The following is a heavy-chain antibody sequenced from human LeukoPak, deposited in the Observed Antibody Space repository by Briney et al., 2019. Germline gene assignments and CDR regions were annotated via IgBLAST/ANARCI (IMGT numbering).Heavy chain of an antibody. Sequence: PGGSLRLSCAASGFTFSSSWMSWVRQTPGKGLEWVANIKEDGSEKNYVDSVKGRFTISRDNAKNSLFLQMNSLRVEDTAVYYCVISKGPGLAAYWGQGTLVTVSS. V-gene: IGHV3-7*01. CDR1: GFTFSSSW. CDR2: IKEDGSEK. CDR3: VISKGPGLAAY. D-gene: IGHD6-13*01. J-gene: IGHJ4*02.